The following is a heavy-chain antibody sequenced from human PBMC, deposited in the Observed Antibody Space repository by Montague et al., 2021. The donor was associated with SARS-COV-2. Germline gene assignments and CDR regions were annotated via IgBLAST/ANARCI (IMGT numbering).Heavy chain of an antibody. CDR3: ARGYCSGSGCYYYYGMDV. CDR1: GGSFRGYY. J-gene: IGHJ6*02. Sequence: SETLSLTCAVYGGSFRGYYWSWIRQPPGRGLEWIGETNDSGSTNYNPSLKGRVTISVDTSKNQFSLRLSSVTTAETAVYYCARGYCSGSGCYYYYGMDVWGQGTTVTVSS. CDR2: TNDSGST. V-gene: IGHV4-34*01. D-gene: IGHD2-15*01.